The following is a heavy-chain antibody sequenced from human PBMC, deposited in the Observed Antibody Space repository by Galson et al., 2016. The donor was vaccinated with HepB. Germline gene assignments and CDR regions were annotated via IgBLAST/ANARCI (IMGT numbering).Heavy chain of an antibody. CDR3: ARGGENSWYEKDALDI. CDR1: GVSFSGYY. D-gene: IGHD6-13*01. V-gene: IGHV4-34*01. CDR2: INHSGST. Sequence: ETLSLTCAVYGVSFSGYYWSWIRQPPGKGLEWIGEINHSGSTNYNPSLRSRVTISGDTSKNQFSLKLNSVTAADTAVYYCARGGENSWYEKDALDIWGQGTMVTVSS. J-gene: IGHJ3*02.